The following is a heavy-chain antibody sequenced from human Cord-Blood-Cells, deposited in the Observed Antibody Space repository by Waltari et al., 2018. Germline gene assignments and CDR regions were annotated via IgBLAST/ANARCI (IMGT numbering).Heavy chain of an antibody. J-gene: IGHJ6*03. CDR3: ARDPRTVIAVAGTYYYYYYMDV. D-gene: IGHD6-19*01. CDR1: GGSISSYY. Sequence: QVQLQESGPGLVKPSETLSLTCTVSGGSISSYYWSWIRQPAGKGLEWIGRIYTSGSTNYNPSLKSRVTMSVDTSKNQFSLKLSSVTAADTAVYYCARDPRTVIAVAGTYYYYYYMDVWGKGTTVTVSS. V-gene: IGHV4-4*07. CDR2: IYTSGST.